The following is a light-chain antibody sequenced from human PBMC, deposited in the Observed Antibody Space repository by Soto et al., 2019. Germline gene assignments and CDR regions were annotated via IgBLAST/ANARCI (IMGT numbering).Light chain of an antibody. CDR2: DVN. CDR1: SSDVGAHNY. Sequence: QSALTQPPSASGSPGQSLTISCTGTSSDVGAHNYVSWYQQNPGKAPKLMLYDVNKRPSGVPDRFSGSKSGNTASLTVSGLQAEDEADDYCSSYAGGNNWVFGGGTKVTVL. J-gene: IGLJ3*02. V-gene: IGLV2-8*01. CDR3: SSYAGGNNWV.